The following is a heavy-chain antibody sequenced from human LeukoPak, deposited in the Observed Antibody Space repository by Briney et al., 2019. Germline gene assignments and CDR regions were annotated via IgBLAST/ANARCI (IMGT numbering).Heavy chain of an antibody. V-gene: IGHV1-18*01. CDR2: ISAYNGNT. CDR1: GYTFTSYG. J-gene: IGHJ4*02. Sequence: ASVKVSCKASGYTFTSYGISWVRQAPGQGLEWMGWISAYNGNTNYAQKLQGRVTMTTDTSTSTAYMELRSLRSDDTAVYYCARDLHYYDSSSYYWSYWGQGTLVTVSS. CDR3: ARDLHYYDSSSYYWSY. D-gene: IGHD3-22*01.